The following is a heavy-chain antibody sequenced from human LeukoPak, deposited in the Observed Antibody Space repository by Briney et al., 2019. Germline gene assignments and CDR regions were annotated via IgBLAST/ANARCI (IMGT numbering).Heavy chain of an antibody. D-gene: IGHD3-16*01. J-gene: IGHJ4*02. V-gene: IGHV3-48*03. CDR3: VSEPGVSYVGGFDF. CDR1: GFTFSSYE. CDR2: ISSSGSTI. Sequence: GGSLRLSCAASGFTFSSYEMNWVRQAPGKGLEWASYISSSGSTIYYADSVKGRFTISRDDSKNTLYLEMKSLRAEDTAVYYCVSEPGVSYVGGFDFWGQGTLITVSS.